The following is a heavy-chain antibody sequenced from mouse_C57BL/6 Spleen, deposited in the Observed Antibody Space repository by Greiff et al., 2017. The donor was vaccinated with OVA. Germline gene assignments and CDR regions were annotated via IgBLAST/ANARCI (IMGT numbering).Heavy chain of an antibody. Sequence: VQLQQSGAELVRPGASVKLSCTASGFNIKDDYMHWVKQRPEQGLEWIGWIDPENGDTEYASKFQGKATITADTSSNTAYLQLSSLTSEDTAVYYWTRGVANPLDYWGQGTTLTVSS. D-gene: IGHD1-1*02. CDR2: IDPENGDT. V-gene: IGHV14-4*01. CDR3: TRGVANPLDY. J-gene: IGHJ2*01. CDR1: GFNIKDDY.